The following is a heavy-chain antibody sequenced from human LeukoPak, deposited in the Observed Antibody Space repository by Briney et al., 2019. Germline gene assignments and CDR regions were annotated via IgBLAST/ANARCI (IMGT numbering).Heavy chain of an antibody. D-gene: IGHD1-26*01. Sequence: PSETLSLTCTVSGGSINSSSYYWGWIRQPPGKGLEWIGSIYYSGSTYYNPSLKSRVTISVDTSKNQFSLKLSSVTAADTAVYYCARHRWELPAYFDYWGQGTLVTVSS. CDR2: IYYSGST. J-gene: IGHJ4*02. CDR3: ARHRWELPAYFDY. CDR1: GGSINSSSYY. V-gene: IGHV4-39*01.